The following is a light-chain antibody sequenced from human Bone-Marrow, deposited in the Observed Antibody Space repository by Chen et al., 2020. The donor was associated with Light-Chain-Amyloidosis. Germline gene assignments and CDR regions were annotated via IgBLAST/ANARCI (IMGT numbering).Light chain of an antibody. CDR1: TSNVGSNS. Sequence: QSVLTPSPSASGPPGPRVTMSCSGSTSNVGSNSVNWYQQVPGTAPKLLIDSKNQRPSAVPDRFSGSKSGTSASLAISGLQSEDEAGYYCAAWDDSVNGYVFGAGTKVTVL. J-gene: IGLJ1*01. CDR2: SKN. CDR3: AAWDDSVNGYV. V-gene: IGLV1-44*01.